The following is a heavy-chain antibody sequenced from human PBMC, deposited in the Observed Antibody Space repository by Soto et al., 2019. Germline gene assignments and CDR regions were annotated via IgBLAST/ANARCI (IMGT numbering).Heavy chain of an antibody. Sequence: SETLSLTCAVYGGSFSGYYWTWIRQPPGTGLEWIWEIYHSGSTNYNPSLKSRVTISVDKSKNQFSLKLSSVTAADTAVYYCARVSGYYGMDVWGQGTTVTVSS. V-gene: IGHV4-34*01. CDR1: GGSFSGYY. J-gene: IGHJ6*02. CDR3: ARVSGYYGMDV. CDR2: IYHSGST. D-gene: IGHD3-10*01.